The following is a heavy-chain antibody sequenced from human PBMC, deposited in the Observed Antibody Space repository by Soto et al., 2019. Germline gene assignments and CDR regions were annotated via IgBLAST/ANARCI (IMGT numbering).Heavy chain of an antibody. CDR3: ARDPGIAVAGEAY. Sequence: ASVKVSCTASGDTFTTYDINWVRQATGQGLEWMGWMNPNSGNTGYAQKFQGRVTMTRNTSISTAYMELSSLRSEDTAVYHCARDPGIAVAGEAYWGQGTLVTVSS. V-gene: IGHV1-8*01. D-gene: IGHD6-19*01. CDR1: GDTFTTYD. J-gene: IGHJ4*02. CDR2: MNPNSGNT.